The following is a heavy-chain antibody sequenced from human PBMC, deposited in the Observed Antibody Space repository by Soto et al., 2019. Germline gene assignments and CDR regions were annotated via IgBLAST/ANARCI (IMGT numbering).Heavy chain of an antibody. Sequence: ASVKVSCKASGFTFTISALQWVRQARGQRLEWIGWIVVGSGNTNYAQRFQERVTISRDMSTSTAYMELNSLRPDDTAVYYCAARGGGDNYMDVWGKGTTVTVSS. V-gene: IGHV1-58*01. CDR2: IVVGSGNT. J-gene: IGHJ6*03. D-gene: IGHD2-21*02. CDR1: GFTFTISA. CDR3: AARGGGDNYMDV.